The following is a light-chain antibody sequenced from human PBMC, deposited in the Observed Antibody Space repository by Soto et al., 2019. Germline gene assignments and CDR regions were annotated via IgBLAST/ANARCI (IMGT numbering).Light chain of an antibody. CDR2: GAS. V-gene: IGKV3-20*01. J-gene: IGKJ1*01. Sequence: EIVLTQSPGTLSLSPGERATLSCRASQSVGSSYLAWYQQTPGQAPRLLIYGASSRATGIPDRFSGSGSGTDFTLPISRLEPEDFAVYYCQQYVSSPWTFGQGTKVEIK. CDR1: QSVGSSY. CDR3: QQYVSSPWT.